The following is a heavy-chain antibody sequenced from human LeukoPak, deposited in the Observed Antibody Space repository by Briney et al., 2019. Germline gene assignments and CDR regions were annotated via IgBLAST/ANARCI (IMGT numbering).Heavy chain of an antibody. V-gene: IGHV4-59*08. J-gene: IGHJ5*02. CDR3: AGLHFAASEEFDP. CDR1: GGSINASW. D-gene: IGHD6-13*01. Sequence: SETLSLTCTLSGGSINASWWSWIRQPPGKGLEWIGYISSSGSTNYNPSLKSRVTISLATSKTHFSLNLNSVTAADTAVYYCAGLHFAASEEFDPWGQGILVTVSS. CDR2: ISSSGST.